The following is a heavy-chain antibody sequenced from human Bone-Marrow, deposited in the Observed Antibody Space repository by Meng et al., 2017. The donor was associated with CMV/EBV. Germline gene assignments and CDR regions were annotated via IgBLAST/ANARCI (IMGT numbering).Heavy chain of an antibody. CDR2: MNPNSGNT. J-gene: IGHJ4*02. CDR3: ATGVADFEY. V-gene: IGHV1-8*01. D-gene: IGHD6-19*01. Sequence: QVQLVQSGGEVKKPGASVKVSCKASGYTFTSYDINSVRQAAGQGLEWMGWMNPNSGNTDYAQKFQGRVTMTRNISKSTAYMDLSSLRSEDTAVYYCATGVADFEYWGQGTLVTVPS. CDR1: GYTFTSYD.